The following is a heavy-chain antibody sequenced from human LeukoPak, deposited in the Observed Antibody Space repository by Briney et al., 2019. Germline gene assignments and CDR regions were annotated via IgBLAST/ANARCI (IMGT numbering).Heavy chain of an antibody. Sequence: PGGSLRLSCAASGFIVSSVYMSWVRQSPGKGLECVSIIYSTGDTYYADSVKGRFTISRDVSTNTVYLQMNSLRAEDTAVYYCARGGRSSELVWGQGTRVTVSS. CDR3: ARGGRSSELV. V-gene: IGHV3-53*01. J-gene: IGHJ4*02. CDR2: IYSTGDT. D-gene: IGHD6-6*01. CDR1: GFIVSSVY.